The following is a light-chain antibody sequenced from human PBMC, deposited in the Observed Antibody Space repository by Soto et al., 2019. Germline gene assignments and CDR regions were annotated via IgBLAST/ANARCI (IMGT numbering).Light chain of an antibody. J-gene: IGLJ1*01. CDR3: CSYAGDYTFV. Sequence: QSALAQPRSLSGSPGQSVTLSCTGTSSDVGGYNYVTWYQQYPGKAPKVMIYDVKTRPSGVPDRFSGSKSGNTASLTISGLQAEDEADYYCCSYAGDYTFVFGTGTKLTVL. CDR2: DVK. V-gene: IGLV2-11*01. CDR1: SSDVGGYNY.